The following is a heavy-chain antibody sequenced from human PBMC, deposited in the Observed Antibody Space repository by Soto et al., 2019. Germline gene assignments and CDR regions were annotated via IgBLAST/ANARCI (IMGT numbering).Heavy chain of an antibody. J-gene: IGHJ4*02. CDR1: GFTFSSYP. CDR2: ITGGATNA. CDR3: AKEAARPGPCDS. V-gene: IGHV3-23*01. Sequence: AGSLRLACEASGFTFSSYPMSWVRQAPGKGLEWISGITGGATNAYYADSVKGRITISRDNSKNTLYLQLNSLKAEDTAVYYCAKEAARPGPCDSWGQGTLVTVSS. D-gene: IGHD6-6*01.